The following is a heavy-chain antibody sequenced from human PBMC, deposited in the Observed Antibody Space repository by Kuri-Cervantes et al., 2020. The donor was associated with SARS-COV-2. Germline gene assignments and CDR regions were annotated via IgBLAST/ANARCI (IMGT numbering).Heavy chain of an antibody. CDR3: ARWPSWSGSIDY. J-gene: IGHJ4*02. V-gene: IGHV4-59*01. D-gene: IGHD3-3*01. Sequence: GSLRLSCTVSGGSISSYYWSWIRQPLGKGLEWIGYIYYSGSTNYNPSLKSRVTISVDTSKNQFSLKLSSVTAADMAVYYCARWPSWSGSIDYWGQGTLVTVSS. CDR1: GGSISSYY. CDR2: IYYSGST.